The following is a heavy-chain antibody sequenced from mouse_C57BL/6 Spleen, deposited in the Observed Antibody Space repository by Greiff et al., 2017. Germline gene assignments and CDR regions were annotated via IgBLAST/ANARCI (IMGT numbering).Heavy chain of an antibody. CDR1: GYAFSSSG. Sequence: VQLQQSGPELVKPGASVKISCKASGYAFSSSGLTWGKQRPGKGLGWIGRIYPGDGDTNYNGKFKGKATLTADKSSSTAYMQLSSLTSEDSAVYFCARPTAQDSWFAYWGQGTLVTVSA. J-gene: IGHJ3*01. V-gene: IGHV1-82*01. D-gene: IGHD3-2*02. CDR3: ARPTAQDSWFAY. CDR2: IYPGDGDT.